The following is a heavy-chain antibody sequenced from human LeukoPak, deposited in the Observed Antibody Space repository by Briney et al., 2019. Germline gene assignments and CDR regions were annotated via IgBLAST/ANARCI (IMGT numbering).Heavy chain of an antibody. CDR3: ARDGGCWNY. CDR2: INHSGST. V-gene: IGHV4-34*01. D-gene: IGHD2-8*01. CDR1: GGSFSGYY. J-gene: IGHJ4*02. Sequence: SETLSLTCAVYGGSFSGYYWSWSPQPPGKGLEWIGEINHSGSTNYNPSLKSRVTISVDTSKNQFSLKLSSVTAADTAVYYCARDGGCWNYGAQGTLVTVSS.